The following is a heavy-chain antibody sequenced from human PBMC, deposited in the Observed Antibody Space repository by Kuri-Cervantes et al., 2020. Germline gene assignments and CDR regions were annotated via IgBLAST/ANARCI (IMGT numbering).Heavy chain of an antibody. CDR2: IYYSGST. CDR1: GGSISSGGYY. V-gene: IGHV4-31*03. J-gene: IGHJ3*02. CDR3: ARVEAAAGSAFDI. Sequence: LRLSCTVSGGSISSGGYYWSWIRQHPGKGLEWIGYIYYSGSTYYNPSLKSRVTISVDTSKNQFSLKLSSVTVADTAVYYCARVEAAAGSAFDIWGQGTMVTVSS. D-gene: IGHD6-13*01.